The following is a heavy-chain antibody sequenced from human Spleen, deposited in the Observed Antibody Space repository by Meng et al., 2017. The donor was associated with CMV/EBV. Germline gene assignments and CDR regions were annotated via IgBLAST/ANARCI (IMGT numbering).Heavy chain of an antibody. CDR3: AKDMGRGYSYGPDLYYYYGMDV. CDR2: ISSSSSYI. V-gene: IGHV3-21*01. D-gene: IGHD5-18*01. Sequence: GESLKISCAASGFTFSSYSMNWVRQAPGKGLEWVSSISSSSSYIYYADSVKGRFTISRDNSKNTLYLQMNSLRAEDTAVYYCAKDMGRGYSYGPDLYYYYGMDVWGQGTTVTVSS. J-gene: IGHJ6*02. CDR1: GFTFSSYS.